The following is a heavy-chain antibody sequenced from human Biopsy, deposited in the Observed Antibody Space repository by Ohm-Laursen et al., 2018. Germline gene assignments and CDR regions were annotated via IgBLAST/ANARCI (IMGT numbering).Heavy chain of an antibody. CDR2: ISTYNGNT. D-gene: IGHD5-18*01. Sequence: ASVKVSCKAYGYTFTNYGISWVRQAPGQGLEWLGWISTYNGNTNYAQKFRGRVTMTTDKPTSTAYVELRSLRSDDTAVYYCARTVDTVVVTPSDHWGQGTLVTVSS. CDR3: ARTVDTVVVTPSDH. J-gene: IGHJ4*02. CDR1: GYTFTNYG. V-gene: IGHV1-18*01.